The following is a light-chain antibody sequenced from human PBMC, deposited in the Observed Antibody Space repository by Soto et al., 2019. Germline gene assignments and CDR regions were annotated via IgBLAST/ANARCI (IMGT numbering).Light chain of an antibody. CDR1: HSVTTH. Sequence: EIFLTQSPDTLSLSQWEIATLSCWASHSVTTHLAWFQQRPGQTPRLLIYDASTRAPGIPARFSGRGSGADFTLTISSLEPEDFAVYYCQQRSDSITFGQGTRLEI. J-gene: IGKJ5*01. V-gene: IGKV3-11*01. CDR3: QQRSDSIT. CDR2: DAS.